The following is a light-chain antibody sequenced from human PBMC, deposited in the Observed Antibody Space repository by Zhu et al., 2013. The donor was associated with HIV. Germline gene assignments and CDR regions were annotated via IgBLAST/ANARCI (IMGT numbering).Light chain of an antibody. J-gene: IGLJ1*01. CDR1: SSDVGTTNY. CDR2: DVS. Sequence: QSALTQPRSVSGSPGQSVTISCTGTSSDVGTTNYVSWYQQHPGKAPKLMIFDVSERPSGVPDRFSGSKSGNTASLTISGLQADDEADYYCGSYAGTYTFELFGTGTEVTVL. V-gene: IGLV2-11*01. CDR3: GSYAGTYTFEL.